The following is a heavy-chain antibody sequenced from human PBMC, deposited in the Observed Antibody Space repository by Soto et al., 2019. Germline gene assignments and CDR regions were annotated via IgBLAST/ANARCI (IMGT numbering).Heavy chain of an antibody. D-gene: IGHD2-15*01. Sequence: QVQLVESGGGEVRPGRSLRLSCVASGFTFRDYGMHWVRQAPGKGLEWVAGIAHHGLKEHYADSVKGRFIISRDNSKKTVYLQLNSLRGDDTAVYYCARAPFYCRGGTCYDYWGQGTLVTVSS. CDR3: ARAPFYCRGGTCYDY. J-gene: IGHJ4*02. CDR1: GFTFRDYG. V-gene: IGHV3-30*03. CDR2: IAHHGLKE.